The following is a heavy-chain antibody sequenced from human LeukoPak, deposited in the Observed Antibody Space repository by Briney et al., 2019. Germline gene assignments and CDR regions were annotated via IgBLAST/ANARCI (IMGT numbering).Heavy chain of an antibody. V-gene: IGHV1-2*02. J-gene: IGHJ4*02. D-gene: IGHD6-19*01. CDR2: INPISGGT. CDR1: GGTFSSYA. CDR3: ARGREVAGTVGY. Sequence: ASVKVSCKASGGTFSSYAISWVRQAPGQGPEWMGWINPISGGTNYAQKFQGRVTMTRDTSISTAYIELSRLTFDDTAIYYCARGREVAGTVGYWGQGTLVTVSS.